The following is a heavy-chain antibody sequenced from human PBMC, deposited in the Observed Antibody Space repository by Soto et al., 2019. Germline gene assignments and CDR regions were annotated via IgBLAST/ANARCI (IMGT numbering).Heavy chain of an antibody. J-gene: IGHJ4*02. D-gene: IGHD3-10*01. CDR2: INHSGST. CDR3: ARSGITMVRGVIRVLDY. V-gene: IGHV4-34*01. Sequence: SETLSLTCAVYGGSFSGYYWSWIRQPPGKGLEWIGEINHSGSTNYNPSLKSRVTISVDTSKNQFSLKLSSVTAADTAVYYCARSGITMVRGVIRVLDYWGQGTLVTVSS. CDR1: GGSFSGYY.